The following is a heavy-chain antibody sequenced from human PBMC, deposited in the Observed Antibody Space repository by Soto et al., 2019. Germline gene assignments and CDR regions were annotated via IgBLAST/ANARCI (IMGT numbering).Heavy chain of an antibody. CDR3: ARDPMYSSGWYDD. D-gene: IGHD6-19*01. J-gene: IGHJ4*01. CDR2: ISYDGSNK. V-gene: IGHV3-30-3*01. Sequence: GGSLRLSCAASGFTFSSYAMHWVRQAPGKGLEWVAVISYDGSNKYYADSVKGRFTISRDNSKNTLYLQMNSLRAEDTAVYYCARDPMYSSGWYDDWGHGTLVTVSS. CDR1: GFTFSSYA.